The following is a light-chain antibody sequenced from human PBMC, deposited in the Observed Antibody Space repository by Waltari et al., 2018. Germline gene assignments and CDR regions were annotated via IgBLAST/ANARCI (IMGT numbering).Light chain of an antibody. CDR1: QTVGNRY. CDR2: AAS. Sequence: EIVLTQSPATLSLSQGERATLHCRASQTVGNRYVAWYQHNPGRPAPRLLVYAASSRAPGIPDRFRATGSGTGFTLTINSVEPEDFAVYYCQQYDSSVTFGPGT. V-gene: IGKV3D-20*02. J-gene: IGKJ3*01. CDR3: QQYDSSVT.